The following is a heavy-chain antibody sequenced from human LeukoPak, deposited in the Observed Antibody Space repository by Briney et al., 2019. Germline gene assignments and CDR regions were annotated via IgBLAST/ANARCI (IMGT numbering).Heavy chain of an antibody. Sequence: ASETLSLTCTVSGGSISAYQWSWIRQPPGKGLEWIGQIIYSGDTKYNPSLKSRITISVDTSKSQSSLKLRSVTAADTAVYYCGGFWGSVSSYRSHHGGRGPLVPVSS. CDR2: IIYSGDT. CDR3: GGFWGSVSSYRSHH. CDR1: GGSISAYQ. J-gene: IGHJ1*01. V-gene: IGHV4-59*08. D-gene: IGHD3-16*01.